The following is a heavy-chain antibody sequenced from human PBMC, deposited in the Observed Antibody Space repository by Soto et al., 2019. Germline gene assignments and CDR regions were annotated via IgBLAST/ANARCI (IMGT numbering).Heavy chain of an antibody. CDR2: ISGSGGST. V-gene: IGHV3-23*01. Sequence: GGSLRLSCAASGFTFSSYAMSWVRQAPGEGLEWVSAISGSGGSTYYADSVKGRFTISRDNSKNTLYLQMNSLRAEDTAVYYCAKDRYDILTGYYRAAYYYYGMDVWGQGTTVTVSS. CDR3: AKDRYDILTGYYRAAYYYYGMDV. D-gene: IGHD3-9*01. J-gene: IGHJ6*02. CDR1: GFTFSSYA.